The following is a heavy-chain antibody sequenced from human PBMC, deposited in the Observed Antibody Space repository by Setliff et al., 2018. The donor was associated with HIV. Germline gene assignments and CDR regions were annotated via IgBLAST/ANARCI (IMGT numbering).Heavy chain of an antibody. Sequence: SETLSLTCTVSGGSISSGNYYWSWIRQPAGKGLEWIGRIYTSGSTNYNPSPQSRVSMSIDTSKNQFSLKLSSVTAADTAMYYCARRIDNSGTFPDKNWLDPWGQGSPVTVSS. V-gene: IGHV4-61*02. CDR2: IYTSGST. CDR1: GGSISSGNYY. J-gene: IGHJ5*02. CDR3: ARRIDNSGTFPDKNWLDP. D-gene: IGHD3-10*01.